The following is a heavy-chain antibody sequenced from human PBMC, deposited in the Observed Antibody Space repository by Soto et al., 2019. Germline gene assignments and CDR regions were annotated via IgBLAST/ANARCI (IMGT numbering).Heavy chain of an antibody. Sequence: SFTSYWIGWVRQMPGKDLEWMGIIYPGDSDTRYSPSFQGQVTISADKSISTAYLQWSSLKASDTAMYYCARGQQQLVPHGWFDLWGQGTLVPVSS. CDR3: ARGQQQLVPHGWFDL. D-gene: IGHD6-13*01. J-gene: IGHJ5*02. CDR2: IYPGDSDT. CDR1: SFTSYW. V-gene: IGHV5-51*01.